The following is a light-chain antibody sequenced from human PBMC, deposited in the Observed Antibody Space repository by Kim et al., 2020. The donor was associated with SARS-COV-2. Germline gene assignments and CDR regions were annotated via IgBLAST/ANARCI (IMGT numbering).Light chain of an antibody. V-gene: IGLV1-44*01. CDR2: SND. CDR3: AAWDDSLKAYV. Sequence: GQKITISCSGGKSNVGSNIVNWYQQFPGTAPHLLIYSNDQRPSGVPDRFPASKSGTSASLAISGLQSEDEADYYCAAWDDSLKAYVFGPGTQLTVL. CDR1: KSNVGSNI. J-gene: IGLJ1*01.